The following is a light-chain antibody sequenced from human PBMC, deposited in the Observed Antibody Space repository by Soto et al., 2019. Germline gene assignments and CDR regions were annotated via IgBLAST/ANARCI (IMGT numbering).Light chain of an antibody. CDR2: AAS. Sequence: DIQMTQSPSSLSASVGDRVTITCRASQGIRNDLGWYQQRPGKAPKRLIYAASTLQPGVPSRFSGSGSGTEFTLTISSLQPDDFATYYCQQYNSYSTWTFGQGTKVDIK. V-gene: IGKV1-17*01. J-gene: IGKJ1*01. CDR1: QGIRND. CDR3: QQYNSYSTWT.